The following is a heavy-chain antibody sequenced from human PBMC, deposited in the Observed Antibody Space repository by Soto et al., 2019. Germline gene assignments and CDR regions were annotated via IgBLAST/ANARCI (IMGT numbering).Heavy chain of an antibody. V-gene: IGHV4-59*11. Sequence: SETLSLTCTVSGGSISGHYWIWIRQPPGEGMEWIGYIFYSGSTTYNDNPSLKSRVTISVDTSKNQFSLRLSSVTAADTAVNYCARVGSSGWAPDYWGQGTLVTVSS. D-gene: IGHD6-19*01. J-gene: IGHJ4*02. CDR1: GGSISGHY. CDR2: IFYSGSTTY. CDR3: ARVGSSGWAPDY.